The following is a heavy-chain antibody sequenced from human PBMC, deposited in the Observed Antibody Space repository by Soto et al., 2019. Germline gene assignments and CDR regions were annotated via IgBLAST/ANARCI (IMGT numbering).Heavy chain of an antibody. CDR1: GYSIRSGYF. CDR3: ARSMYSTSAQLYYGMDV. D-gene: IGHD6-6*01. Sequence: TSETLSLTCAVSGYSIRSGYFWGWIRQPPGKGLEWIGSMYHSGITYYNLSLKSRVTISVDTSKNQLSLKLSSATAADTAVYYCARSMYSTSAQLYYGMDVWGQGTTVTVSS. J-gene: IGHJ6*02. V-gene: IGHV4-38-2*01. CDR2: MYHSGIT.